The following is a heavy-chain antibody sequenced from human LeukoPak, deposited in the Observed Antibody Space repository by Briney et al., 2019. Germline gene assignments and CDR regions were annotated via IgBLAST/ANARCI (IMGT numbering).Heavy chain of an antibody. CDR2: IYYSGST. CDR3: ARSVYGGAFDI. CDR1: GGSISSYY. J-gene: IGHJ3*02. D-gene: IGHD1-14*01. Sequence: SETLSLTCTVSGGSISSYYWSWIRQPPGKGLEWIGYIYYSGSTNYNPSLKSRVTISVDTSKNQFSLKLSSVTAADAAVYYCARSVYGGAFDIWGQGTMVTVSS. V-gene: IGHV4-59*01.